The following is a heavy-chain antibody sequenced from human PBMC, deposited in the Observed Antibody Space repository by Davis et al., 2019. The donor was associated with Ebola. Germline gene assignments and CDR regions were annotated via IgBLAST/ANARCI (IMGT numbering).Heavy chain of an antibody. CDR2: ISSSSNYI. Sequence: GESLKISCAASGFTFSSYYMNWVRQAPGKGLEWVSSISSSSNYIYYADSMKGRFTISRDNAKNTLYLQTNSLRAEDTAVYYCARDGGSRGYSYGYFGYYYYGMDVWGKGTTVTVSS. D-gene: IGHD5-18*01. V-gene: IGHV3-21*01. CDR1: GFTFSSYY. CDR3: ARDGGSRGYSYGYFGYYYYGMDV. J-gene: IGHJ6*04.